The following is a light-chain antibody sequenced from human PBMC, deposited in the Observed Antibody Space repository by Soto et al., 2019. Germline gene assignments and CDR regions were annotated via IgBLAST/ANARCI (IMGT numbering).Light chain of an antibody. CDR2: GAS. CDR1: QSVSSN. J-gene: IGKJ1*01. Sequence: LALSRATLSLSPEESSTLWCTVSQSVSSNLAWYQQKPGQAPRLLIYGASTRATGIPARFSGSGSGTGFTLSICGLESADFAVYYCQQYTTWLRWTFGEGTKVDI. CDR3: QQYTTWLRWT. V-gene: IGKV3-15*01.